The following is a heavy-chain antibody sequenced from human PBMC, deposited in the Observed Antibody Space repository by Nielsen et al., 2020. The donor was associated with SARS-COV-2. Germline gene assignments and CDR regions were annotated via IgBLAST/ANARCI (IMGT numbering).Heavy chain of an antibody. CDR3: AKDSDRWVQFVGDAFDL. Sequence: GESLKISCATSGFAFSTYWMHWVRQAPGKGLEWVAAISYDRSNIYYADSVRGRFTISRDSSRNTLNLQMDGLRVEDTAMYYCAKDSDRWVQFVGDAFDLWGQGTMVTVSS. CDR2: ISYDRSNI. V-gene: IGHV3-30*18. CDR1: GFAFSTYW. J-gene: IGHJ3*01. D-gene: IGHD5-24*01.